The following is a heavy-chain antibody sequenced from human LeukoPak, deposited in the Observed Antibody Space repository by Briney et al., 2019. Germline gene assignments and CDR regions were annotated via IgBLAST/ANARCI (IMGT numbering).Heavy chain of an antibody. CDR3: ARENWYSDY. V-gene: IGHV1-2*02. CDR2: VNPDSGGT. CDR1: GYTFTNFR. J-gene: IGHJ4*02. D-gene: IGHD1-1*01. Sequence: ASVKVTCKASGYTFTNFRLHWLRQAHRQGLEWMGWVNPDSGGTNYQQNFQGRVTMTGDRSTSTVYMELSRLRSDDTAVYYCARENWYSDYWGQGTLVIVSS.